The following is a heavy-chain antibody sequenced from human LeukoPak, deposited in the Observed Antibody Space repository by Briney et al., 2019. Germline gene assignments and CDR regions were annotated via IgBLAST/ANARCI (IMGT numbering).Heavy chain of an antibody. Sequence: GASVKVSCKASGYTFSNYDINWVRQATGQGPEWMGWMNPDSGNTGYAQKFQGRVTMTRDSSITTAYMELISLRFEDTAVYYCTRAIRNQLLSDYWGQGALVTVSS. CDR2: MNPDSGNT. D-gene: IGHD2-2*01. J-gene: IGHJ4*02. CDR3: TRAIRNQLLSDY. CDR1: GYTFSNYD. V-gene: IGHV1-8*02.